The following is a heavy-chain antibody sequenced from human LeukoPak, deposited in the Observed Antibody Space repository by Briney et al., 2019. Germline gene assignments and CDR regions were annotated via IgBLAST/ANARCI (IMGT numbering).Heavy chain of an antibody. CDR1: GGSIRSSNW. V-gene: IGHV4-4*02. CDR3: AHITIVPGGAFDL. D-gene: IGHD3-9*01. CDR2: IFRSGST. J-gene: IGHJ3*01. Sequence: SGTLSLTCAVSGGSIRSSNWWSWVRQPPGKGLEWIGEIFRSGSTNYNPSLKSRVSISVDKSKNQFSLNLTSVTAADTAFYYCAHITIVPGGAFDLWGQGTMVTVSS.